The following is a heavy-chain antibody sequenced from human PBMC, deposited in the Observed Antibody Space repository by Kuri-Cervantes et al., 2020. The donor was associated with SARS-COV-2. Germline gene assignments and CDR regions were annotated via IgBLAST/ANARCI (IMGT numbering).Heavy chain of an antibody. CDR2: ISSNGGST. Sequence: GESLKISCAASGFTFSSYAMHWVRQAPGKGLEYDSAISSNGGSTYYANSVKGRFTISRDNSKNTLYLQMNSLRAEDTAVYYCAKPGITMVRGVIYWFDPWGQGTLVTVSS. CDR3: AKPGITMVRGVIYWFDP. D-gene: IGHD3-10*01. CDR1: GFTFSSYA. J-gene: IGHJ5*02. V-gene: IGHV3-64*01.